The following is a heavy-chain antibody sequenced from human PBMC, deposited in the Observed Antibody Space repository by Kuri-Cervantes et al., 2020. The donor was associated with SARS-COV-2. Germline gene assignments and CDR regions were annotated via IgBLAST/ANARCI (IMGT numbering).Heavy chain of an antibody. Sequence: GESLKISCVASGFNFNGAWMNWVRQAPGKGLEWVGLIKSRTDGETIVYAAPVKGRFTISRDDSENTLFLQMSSLETEDTAVYYCATDAAHTSMACWGQGTLVTVSS. D-gene: IGHD2-2*01. J-gene: IGHJ4*02. CDR2: IKSRTDGETI. CDR1: GFNFNGAW. V-gene: IGHV3-15*07. CDR3: ATDAAHTSMAC.